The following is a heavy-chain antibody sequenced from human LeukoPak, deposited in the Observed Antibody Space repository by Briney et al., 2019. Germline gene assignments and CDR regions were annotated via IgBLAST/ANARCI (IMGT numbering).Heavy chain of an antibody. CDR2: IYPGDSDT. CDR1: GYSFANYW. D-gene: IGHD6-19*01. J-gene: IGHJ4*02. Sequence: GESLKISCKGSGYSFANYWIGWVRQMPGKGLELMGIIYPGDSDTRYSPSFQGQVTISADKSISTAYLQWNSLKASDTAMYYCASTKEQWLPSFDYWGQGTLVTVSS. V-gene: IGHV5-51*01. CDR3: ASTKEQWLPSFDY.